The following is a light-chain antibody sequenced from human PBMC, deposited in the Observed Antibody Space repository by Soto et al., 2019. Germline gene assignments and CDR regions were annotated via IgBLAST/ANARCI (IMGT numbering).Light chain of an antibody. CDR3: SSYSTSFFYV. Sequence: QSVLTQPPSASETPGQRVTISCSGSSSSIGSNYVYWYQHLPGTAPKLLIYRNDQRPSWVPDRFSGSKSGSTASLTIYGLRDEDEADYYCSSYSTSFFYVFGTGTKVTVL. CDR1: SSSIGSNY. CDR2: RND. J-gene: IGLJ1*01. V-gene: IGLV1-47*01.